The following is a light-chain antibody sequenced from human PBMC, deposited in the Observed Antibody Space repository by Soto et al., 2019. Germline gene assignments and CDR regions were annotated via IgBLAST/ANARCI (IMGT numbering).Light chain of an antibody. J-gene: IGLJ2*01. CDR2: DVS. CDR1: SGDIGGYNY. CDR3: SSYTTSNTLL. V-gene: IGLV2-14*01. Sequence: QSALTQPASVSGSPGQSITISCTGTSGDIGGYNYVSWYQQHPGKAPKLTIYDVSDRPSGVSNHFSGSKSGNTASLTISGLRAEDEADYYCSSYTTSNTLLFGRGTKVTVL.